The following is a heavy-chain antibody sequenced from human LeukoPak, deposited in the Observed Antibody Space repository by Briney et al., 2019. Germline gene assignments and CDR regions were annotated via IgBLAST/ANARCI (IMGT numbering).Heavy chain of an antibody. CDR3: ARAITGGTVSTFDP. D-gene: IGHD2-8*02. J-gene: IGHJ5*02. CDR1: GFTFSSYW. V-gene: IGHV3-74*01. Sequence: QSGGSLRLSCAASGFTFSSYWMHWVRQAPGKGLVWVSRIDSDGISTSYADSVKGRFTISRDNAKNTLYLQMNSLRAEDAAVYFCARAITGGTVSTFDPWGQGTLVTVSS. CDR2: IDSDGIST.